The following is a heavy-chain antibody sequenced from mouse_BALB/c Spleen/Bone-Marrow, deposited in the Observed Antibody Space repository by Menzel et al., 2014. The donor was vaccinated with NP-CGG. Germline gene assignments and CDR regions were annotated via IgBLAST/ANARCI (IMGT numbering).Heavy chain of an antibody. CDR3: ARAPLLRYHYAMDY. J-gene: IGHJ4*01. CDR1: GFSLTSYG. V-gene: IGHV2-9*02. Sequence: VHLVESGPGLVAPSQSLSITCTVSGFSLTSYGVHWVRQPPGKGLEWLGVIWAGGSTNYNSALMSRLSIRKDNSKSQVFLKMNSLQTDDTAMYYCARAPLLRYHYAMDYWGQGTSVTVSS. CDR2: IWAGGST. D-gene: IGHD1-1*01.